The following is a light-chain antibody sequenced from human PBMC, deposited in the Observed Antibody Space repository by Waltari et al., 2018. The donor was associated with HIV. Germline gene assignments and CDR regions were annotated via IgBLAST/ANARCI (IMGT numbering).Light chain of an antibody. Sequence: IQMTQSPSILSASVGDRVTITCRASQNVESWLAWYQQRPGTAPKLLIYKASTLEYGVPARFTGSGSGTNVTLTINSLQPDDFATYYCQQYNSDFYTFGLGTRLDLK. CDR2: KAS. V-gene: IGKV1-5*03. J-gene: IGKJ2*01. CDR1: QNVESW. CDR3: QQYNSDFYT.